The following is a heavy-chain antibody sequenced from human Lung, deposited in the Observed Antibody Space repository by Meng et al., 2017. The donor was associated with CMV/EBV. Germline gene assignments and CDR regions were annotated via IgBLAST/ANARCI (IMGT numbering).Heavy chain of an antibody. J-gene: IGHJ4*02. CDR2: INPGDSDT. V-gene: IGHV5-51*01. Sequence: GGSLRLXCKYFGYSFTNCWIGWVRQMPGKGLEWMGIINPGDSDTQYRASFQGQVTISADKSINTAYLQWGSLKASDTAMYYCAIRWRYGNGPYFDYWGQGAXVTLVS. D-gene: IGHD2-8*01. CDR1: GYSFTNCW. CDR3: AIRWRYGNGPYFDY.